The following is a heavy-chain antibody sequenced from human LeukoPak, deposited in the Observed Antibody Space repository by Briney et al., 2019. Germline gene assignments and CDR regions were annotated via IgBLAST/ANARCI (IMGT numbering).Heavy chain of an antibody. Sequence: AAVNVSCQASGGSFSSYAISWLRQAPGQGLEWTGGIIPIFGTANYAQKFQGRVTSTADGCTSPAYIEPSSLRSEDTAVYYCARGAETELSPFDYWGQGTLVTVSS. CDR1: GGSFSSYA. CDR2: IIPIFGTA. CDR3: ARGAETELSPFDY. J-gene: IGHJ4*02. D-gene: IGHD1-26*01. V-gene: IGHV1-69*13.